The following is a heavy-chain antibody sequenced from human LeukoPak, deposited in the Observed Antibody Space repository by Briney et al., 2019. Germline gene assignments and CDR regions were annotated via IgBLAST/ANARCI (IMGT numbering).Heavy chain of an antibody. J-gene: IGHJ3*02. CDR3: ARSPPPTVVVVAAYAFDI. Sequence: ASVKVSCKASGYTFTSYGISWVRQAPGQGLEWMGWISAYNGNTNYAQKLQGRVTMTTDTSTSTAYMELRSLRSDDTAVYYCARSPPPTVVVVAAYAFDIWGQGTMVTVSS. D-gene: IGHD2-15*01. CDR1: GYTFTSYG. CDR2: ISAYNGNT. V-gene: IGHV1-18*01.